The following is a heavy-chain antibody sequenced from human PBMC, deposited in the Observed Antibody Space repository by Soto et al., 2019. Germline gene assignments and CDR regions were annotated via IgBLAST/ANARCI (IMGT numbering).Heavy chain of an antibody. V-gene: IGHV3-20*04. CDR2: INWSGGRT. Sequence: EVQLVESGGGVVRPGGSLRLSCAVSGFTFDEYGMNWVRQAPGKGLEWVAGINWSGGRTSYADSVKGRFTISRDNAKNSLYLQMNSLRAEDTALYYCARDEDSEKGVVVAANNWFDPWGQGTLVTVSS. CDR3: ARDEDSEKGVVVAANNWFDP. J-gene: IGHJ5*02. D-gene: IGHD2-15*01. CDR1: GFTFDEYG.